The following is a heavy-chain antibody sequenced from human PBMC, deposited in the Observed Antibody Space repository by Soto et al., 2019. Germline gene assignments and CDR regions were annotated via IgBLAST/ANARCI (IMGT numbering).Heavy chain of an antibody. D-gene: IGHD3-3*01. V-gene: IGHV4-30-4*01. Sequence: KTSETLSLTCSVSGGTINSGDYFWSWIRQPPGKGLEWIGYIYYSGSTYYNPSLKSRVTISVDTSKNQFSLKLSSVTAADTAVYYCARDRRITIFGVDPYYGMDVWGQGTTVTVSS. CDR3: ARDRRITIFGVDPYYGMDV. CDR2: IYYSGST. CDR1: GGTINSGDYF. J-gene: IGHJ6*02.